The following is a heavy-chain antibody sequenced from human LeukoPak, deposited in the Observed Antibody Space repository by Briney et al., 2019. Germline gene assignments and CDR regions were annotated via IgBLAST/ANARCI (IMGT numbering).Heavy chain of an antibody. CDR1: GGSIISSYYY. CDR2: MHYSGST. Sequence: PSETLSLTCTVSGGSIISSYYYWGWIRQPPGKGLEWIGSMHYSGSTYYNPSLKSRATISADTSKNQFSLKLRSVTAADTAVYYCARPMYNWHDGFDYWGQGTLVTVSS. V-gene: IGHV4-39*01. CDR3: ARPMYNWHDGFDY. D-gene: IGHD1-1*01. J-gene: IGHJ4*02.